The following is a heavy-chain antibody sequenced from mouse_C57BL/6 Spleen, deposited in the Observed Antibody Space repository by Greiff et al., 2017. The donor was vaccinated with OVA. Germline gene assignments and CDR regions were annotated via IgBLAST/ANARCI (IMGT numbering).Heavy chain of an antibody. CDR1: GYTFTSYW. J-gene: IGHJ2*01. Sequence: VQLQQPGAELVRPGTSVKLSCKASGYTFTSYWMHWVKQRPGQGLEWIGVIDPSDSYTNYNQKFKGKATLTVDTSSSTAYMQLSSLTSEDSAVYYCARSTVVTDYWGQGTTLTVSS. CDR2: IDPSDSYT. V-gene: IGHV1-59*01. D-gene: IGHD1-1*01. CDR3: ARSTVVTDY.